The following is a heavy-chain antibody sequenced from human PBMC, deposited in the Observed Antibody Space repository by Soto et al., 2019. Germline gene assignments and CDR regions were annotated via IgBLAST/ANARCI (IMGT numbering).Heavy chain of an antibody. D-gene: IGHD3-16*02. J-gene: IGHJ4*02. CDR3: AREKNDYVWGSYRYFDY. Sequence: GGSLRLSCAASGFTFSDYYMSWIRQAPGKGLEWVSYSSSSNSHTNYADSVKGRFTISTDNAKTSLYLQMNSLRAEDTAVYYCAREKNDYVWGSYRYFDYWGQGTLVTVSS. CDR2: SSSSNSHT. CDR1: GFTFSDYY. V-gene: IGHV3-11*06.